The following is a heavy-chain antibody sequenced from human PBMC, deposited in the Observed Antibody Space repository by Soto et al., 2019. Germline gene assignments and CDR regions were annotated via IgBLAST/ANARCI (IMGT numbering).Heavy chain of an antibody. Sequence: GASVNVSCKASGFTFTSSAVQWVRQARGQRLEWIGWIVVGSGNTNYAQKFQERVTITRDMSTSTAYMEPSSLRSEDTAVYYCAAVQGYYYDSSGYHDDYWGQGTLVTVSS. CDR2: IVVGSGNT. D-gene: IGHD3-22*01. CDR3: AAVQGYYYDSSGYHDDY. J-gene: IGHJ4*02. V-gene: IGHV1-58*01. CDR1: GFTFTSSA.